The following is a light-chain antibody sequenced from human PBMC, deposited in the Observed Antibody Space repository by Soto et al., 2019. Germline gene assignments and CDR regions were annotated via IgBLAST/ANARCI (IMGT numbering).Light chain of an antibody. CDR1: QSVSSSY. Sequence: EIVFTQSPGTLSLSPGERATLSCRASQSVSSSYLAWYQQKPGQAPRLLIYGTSSRAPGIPDRFSGSGSGTDLSITISRLEPEDIEVYDCQQYGGSPRTFGQGTRLEIK. CDR3: QQYGGSPRT. V-gene: IGKV3-20*01. J-gene: IGKJ5*01. CDR2: GTS.